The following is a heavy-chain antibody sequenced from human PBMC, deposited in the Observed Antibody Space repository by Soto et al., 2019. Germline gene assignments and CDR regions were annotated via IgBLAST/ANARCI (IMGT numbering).Heavy chain of an antibody. Sequence: QLQLQESGPGLVKPSETLSLTCTVSGGSISSSSYYWGWIRQPPGKGLEWIGRIYYSGSTYYNPSLNRRLXISVDTSKNQFSLKLSSVTAADTAVYYCATLWGQDWGQGTLVTVSS. V-gene: IGHV4-39*01. CDR3: ATLWGQD. J-gene: IGHJ4*02. CDR1: GGSISSSSYY. CDR2: IYYSGST. D-gene: IGHD3-10*01.